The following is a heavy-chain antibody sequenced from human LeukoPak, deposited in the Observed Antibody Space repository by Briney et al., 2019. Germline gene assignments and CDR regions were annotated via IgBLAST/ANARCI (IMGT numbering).Heavy chain of an antibody. CDR1: GFTFSDAA. CDR2: ISNDADTE. V-gene: IGHV3-30-3*01. CDR3: ARGHESGDYYFES. Sequence: SGGSLRLSCEASGFTFSDAAMHWVRQTPGKGLEWVAGISNDADTEYYVDFAKGRFSISRDNSKNTLYLQMNSLTTEDTALFYCARGHESGDYYFESWGQGALWTVSS. J-gene: IGHJ4*02. D-gene: IGHD4-17*01.